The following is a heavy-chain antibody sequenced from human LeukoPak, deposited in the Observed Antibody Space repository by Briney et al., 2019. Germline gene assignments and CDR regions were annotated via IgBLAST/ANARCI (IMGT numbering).Heavy chain of an antibody. CDR1: GYTLTELS. D-gene: IGHD3-10*01. V-gene: IGHV1-24*01. CDR2: FDPEDGET. J-gene: IGHJ3*02. CDR3: ATVPGYGSGRGAFDI. Sequence: ASVKVSCKFSGYTLTELSMHWVRQAPGKGLEWMGGFDPEDGETIYAQKFQGRVTMTEDTSTDTAYMELSSLRSEDTAVYYCATVPGYGSGRGAFDIWGQGTMVTVSS.